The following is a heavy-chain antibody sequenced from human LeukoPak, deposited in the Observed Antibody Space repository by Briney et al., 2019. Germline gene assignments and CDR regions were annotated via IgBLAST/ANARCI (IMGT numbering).Heavy chain of an antibody. CDR3: ARSSTLIASQARIPPHYYYYGMDV. Sequence: ASVKVSCKASGYTFTGYYMHWVRQAPGQGLEWMGWINPNSGGTNYAQTFQGWVTMTRDTSISTAYMELSRLRSDDTAVYYCARSSTLIASQARIPPHYYYYGMDVWGNGTTVTVSS. CDR1: GYTFTGYY. D-gene: IGHD2/OR15-2a*01. J-gene: IGHJ6*04. CDR2: INPNSGGT. V-gene: IGHV1-2*04.